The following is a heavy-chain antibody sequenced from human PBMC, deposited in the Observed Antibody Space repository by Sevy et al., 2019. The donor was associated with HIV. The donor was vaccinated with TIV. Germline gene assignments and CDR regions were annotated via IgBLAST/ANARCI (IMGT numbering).Heavy chain of an antibody. CDR3: AKAPALRLHDYGDYLTGFDY. CDR1: GFTFSSYA. CDR2: ISGSGGST. D-gene: IGHD4-17*01. V-gene: IGHV3-23*01. Sequence: GGSLRLSCAASGFTFSSYAMSWVRQAPGKGLEWVSAISGSGGSTYYADSVKGRFTISRDNSKNTLYLRMNSLSAEDTAVYYCAKAPALRLHDYGDYLTGFDYWGQGTLVTVSS. J-gene: IGHJ4*02.